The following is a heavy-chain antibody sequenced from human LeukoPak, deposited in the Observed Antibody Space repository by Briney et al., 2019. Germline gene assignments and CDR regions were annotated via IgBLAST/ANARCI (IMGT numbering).Heavy chain of an antibody. Sequence: GGSLRLSCAASGFTFSGYVMTWVRQAPGKGLECVSSITFSSSHIYYAGSVKGRFTISGDNTKDSLYLQMNSLRAEDTAIYYCARGPQFSGPGWFDPWGQGTLVTVSS. D-gene: IGHD3-10*01. CDR2: ITFSSSHI. V-gene: IGHV3-21*01. CDR3: ARGPQFSGPGWFDP. CDR1: GFTFSGYV. J-gene: IGHJ5*02.